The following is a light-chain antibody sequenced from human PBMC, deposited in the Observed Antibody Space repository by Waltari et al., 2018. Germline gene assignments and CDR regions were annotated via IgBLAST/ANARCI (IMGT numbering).Light chain of an antibody. CDR1: QSISGTY. J-gene: IGKJ1*01. V-gene: IGKV3D-7*01. Sequence: IVLTQSPATLSLSPGERATLSCRASQSISGTYISWYQLKPGQAPRLLVYAASTRATGVAARFSGSGSGTDFTLTISSLQPEDFAVYYCQQDYDSVTFGQGPKVEIE. CDR2: AAS. CDR3: QQDYDSVT.